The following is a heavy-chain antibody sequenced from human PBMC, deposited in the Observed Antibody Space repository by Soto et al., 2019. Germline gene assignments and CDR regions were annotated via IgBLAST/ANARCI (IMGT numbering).Heavy chain of an antibody. D-gene: IGHD3-22*01. Sequence: QVQLVQSGAEVKKPGSSVKVSCKASGGTFSSYAISWVRQAPGQGLEWMGGIIPIFGTANYAQKFQGRVTITADESTSTAYMELSSMRSEDTAVYYCARSRVTYYYDRSALDIWGQGTMVTVSS. V-gene: IGHV1-69*01. CDR1: GGTFSSYA. CDR3: ARSRVTYYYDRSALDI. J-gene: IGHJ3*02. CDR2: IIPIFGTA.